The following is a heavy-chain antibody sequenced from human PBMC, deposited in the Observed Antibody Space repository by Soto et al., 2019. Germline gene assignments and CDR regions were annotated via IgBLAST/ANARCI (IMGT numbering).Heavy chain of an antibody. CDR2: IWYDGSNK. D-gene: IGHD2-15*01. CDR1: GFTFSRYG. V-gene: IGHV3-33*01. CDR3: ARGASLGYCSGGSCNSNWFDP. J-gene: IGHJ5*02. Sequence: VQLVESGGGVVQPGRSLRLSCAASGFTFSRYGMHWVRQAPGKGLEWVAAIWYDGSNKYYEESVKGRFTISRDNSKNTLYLQLNSLRAEDTAVYFCARGASLGYCSGGSCNSNWFDPWGQGTLVTVSS.